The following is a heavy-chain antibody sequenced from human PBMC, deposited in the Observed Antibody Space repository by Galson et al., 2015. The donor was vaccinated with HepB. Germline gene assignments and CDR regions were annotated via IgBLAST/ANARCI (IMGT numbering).Heavy chain of an antibody. J-gene: IGHJ4*02. V-gene: IGHV3-66*02. CDR3: ARVSEDLYYDSSGYYYFDY. Sequence: SLRLSCAASGFTVSGMYLSWVRQAPGKGLEWVSVIYFGGNTYYADSAKGRFTITRDNSKNTLLLQMNSLSAEDTAMYYCARVSEDLYYDSSGYYYFDYWGQGTLVTVSS. CDR2: IYFGGNT. CDR1: GFTVSGMY. D-gene: IGHD3-22*01.